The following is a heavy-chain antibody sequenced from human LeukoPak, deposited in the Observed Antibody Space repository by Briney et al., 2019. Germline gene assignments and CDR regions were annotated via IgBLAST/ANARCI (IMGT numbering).Heavy chain of an antibody. V-gene: IGHV3-20*04. CDR2: INWNGGST. D-gene: IGHD2-15*01. J-gene: IGHJ4*02. Sequence: PGGSLRLSCAASGFTFSSYAMSWVRQAPGKGLEWVSGINWNGGSTGYADSVKGRFSISRDNAKNSLYLQMKSLRAEDTAVYYCARDLSLYCSGGSCYSLNYWGQGTLVTVSS. CDR3: ARDLSLYCSGGSCYSLNY. CDR1: GFTFSSYA.